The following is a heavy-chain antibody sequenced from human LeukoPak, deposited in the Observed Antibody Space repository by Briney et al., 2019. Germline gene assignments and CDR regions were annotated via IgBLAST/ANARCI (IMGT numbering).Heavy chain of an antibody. Sequence: GGSLRLSCAASGFTFSSYSMNWVREAPGKGLEWVSYISSSSSTIYYADSVKGRFTISRDNAKNSLYLQMNSLRAEDTAVYSCARVPLGGNSDESHWGQGTLVTVSS. CDR1: GFTFSSYS. V-gene: IGHV3-48*01. CDR2: ISSSSSTI. CDR3: ARVPLGGNSDESH. D-gene: IGHD4-23*01. J-gene: IGHJ4*02.